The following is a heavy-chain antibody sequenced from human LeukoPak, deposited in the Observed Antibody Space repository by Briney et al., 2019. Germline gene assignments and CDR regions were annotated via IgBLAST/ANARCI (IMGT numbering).Heavy chain of an antibody. CDR1: GYTFTSYD. CDR3: ARGGSSGDQGAHDAFDI. D-gene: IGHD2-15*01. J-gene: IGHJ3*02. V-gene: IGHV1-8*01. CDR2: MNPNSGNT. Sequence: WASVKVSCKASGYTFTSYDINWVRQATGQGLEWMGWMNPNSGNTGYAQKFQGRVTMTRNTSISTAYMELSSLRSEDTAVYYCARGGSSGDQGAHDAFDIWGQGTMVTVSS.